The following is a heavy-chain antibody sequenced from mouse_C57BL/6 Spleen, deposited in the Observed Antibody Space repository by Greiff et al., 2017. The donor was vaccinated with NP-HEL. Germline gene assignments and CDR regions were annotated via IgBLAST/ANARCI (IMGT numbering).Heavy chain of an antibody. CDR1: GYTFTSYW. V-gene: IGHV1-52*01. Sequence: QVQLQQPGAELVRPGSSVKLSCKASGYTFTSYWMHWVKQRPIQGLEWIGNIDPSDSETHYNQKFKDKATLTVDKSSSTAYMQLSSLTSEDSAVYYCARRDGYSLDYWGQGTTLTVSS. CDR2: IDPSDSET. D-gene: IGHD2-3*01. J-gene: IGHJ2*01. CDR3: ARRDGYSLDY.